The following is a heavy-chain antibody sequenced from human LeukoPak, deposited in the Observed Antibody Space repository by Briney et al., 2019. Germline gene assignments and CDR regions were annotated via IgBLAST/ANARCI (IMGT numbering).Heavy chain of an antibody. D-gene: IGHD2-2*01. J-gene: IGHJ5*02. CDR3: ARVRGGYCSSTSCHNWFDP. V-gene: IGHV4-59*01. CDR2: IYYSGST. Sequence: SETLSLTCTVSGGSISSYYWSWIRQPPGKGLEWIGYIYYSGSTNYNPSLKSRVTISVDTSKNQFSLKLSSVTAADTAVYYCARVRGGYCSSTSCHNWFDPWGQGTLVTVSS. CDR1: GGSISSYY.